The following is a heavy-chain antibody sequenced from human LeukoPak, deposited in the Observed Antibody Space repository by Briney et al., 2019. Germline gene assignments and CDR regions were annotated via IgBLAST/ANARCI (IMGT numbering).Heavy chain of an antibody. V-gene: IGHV4-34*01. J-gene: IGHJ4*02. CDR1: GGSFSGYY. CDR3: ARNWELDY. D-gene: IGHD1-26*01. CDR2: INHSGST. Sequence: SETLSLTCAVYGGSFSGYYWSWIRPPPGKGLEWIGEINHSGSTNYNPSLKSRVTISVDTSKNQFSLKLSSVTAVDTAVYYCARNWELDYWGQGTLVTVSS.